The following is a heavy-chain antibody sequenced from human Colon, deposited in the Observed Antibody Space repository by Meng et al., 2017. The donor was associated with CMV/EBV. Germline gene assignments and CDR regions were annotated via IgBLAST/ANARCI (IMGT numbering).Heavy chain of an antibody. CDR1: GFTFSNYW. Sequence: GESLKISCAASGFTFSNYWMHWVRQAPGKGLEWISSISSGGKTKYYADSVRGRFTVSRDNAKNSLFLQMDSLRADDTAAYYCGRDRDINAWGRGTMVTVSS. CDR3: GRDRDINA. CDR2: ISSGGKTK. J-gene: IGHJ5*01. V-gene: IGHV3-48*03. D-gene: IGHD3-9*01.